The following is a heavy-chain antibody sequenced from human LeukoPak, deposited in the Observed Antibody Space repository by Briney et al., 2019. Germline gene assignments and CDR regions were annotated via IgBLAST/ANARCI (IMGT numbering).Heavy chain of an antibody. CDR1: GFTFSSYW. J-gene: IGHJ4*02. V-gene: IGHV3-9*03. D-gene: IGHD3-3*01. CDR3: AKDIAPGGFWSGYYTGIGFDY. CDR2: ISWNSGSI. Sequence: PGGSLRLSCAASGFTFSSYWMSWVRQAPGKGLEWVSGISWNSGSIGYADSVKGRFTISRDNAKNSLYLQMNSLRAEDMALYYCAKDIAPGGFWSGYYTGIGFDYWGQGTLVTVSS.